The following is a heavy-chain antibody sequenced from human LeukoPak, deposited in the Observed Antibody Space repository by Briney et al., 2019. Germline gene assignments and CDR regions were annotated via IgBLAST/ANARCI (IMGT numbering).Heavy chain of an antibody. D-gene: IGHD4-17*01. CDR1: RHTFSLHC. V-gene: IGHV3-74*01. Sequence: GGSLILACAPSRHTFSLHCSFWVRQAPGKGLVWVSRIISDGSNTTYADSVKGRFTISRDNAKNTVYLQMNSLRVEDTAVFYCTTGTQYSPWAFDIWGQGTMVTVSS. CDR3: TTGTQYSPWAFDI. CDR2: IISDGSNT. J-gene: IGHJ3*02.